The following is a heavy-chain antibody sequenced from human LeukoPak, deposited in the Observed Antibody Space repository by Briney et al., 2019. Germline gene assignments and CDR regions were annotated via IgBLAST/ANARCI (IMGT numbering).Heavy chain of an antibody. CDR3: AKGYDILTGYYITSFDY. D-gene: IGHD3-9*01. CDR2: ISWNSGSI. J-gene: IGHJ4*02. V-gene: IGHV3-9*01. Sequence: GGSLRLSCAASGFTFDDYAMHWVRQAPGKGLEWVPGISWNSGSIGYADSVKGRFTISRDNAKNSLYLQMNSLRAEDTALYYCAKGYDILTGYYITSFDYWGQGTLVTVSS. CDR1: GFTFDDYA.